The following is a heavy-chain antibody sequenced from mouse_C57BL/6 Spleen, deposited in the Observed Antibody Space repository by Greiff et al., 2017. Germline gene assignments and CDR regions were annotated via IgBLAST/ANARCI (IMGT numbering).Heavy chain of an antibody. V-gene: IGHV1-64*01. J-gene: IGHJ4*01. CDR2: IHPNSGST. CDR3: AKSTGYYAMGY. CDR1: GYTFTSYW. D-gene: IGHD4-1*01. Sequence: QVQLQQPGAELVKPGASVKLSCKASGYTFTSYWMHWVKQRPGQGLEWIGMIHPNSGSTNYNEKFKSKATLTVDKSSSTAYMQLSSLTSEDSAVYYGAKSTGYYAMGYWGQGTSVTVSS.